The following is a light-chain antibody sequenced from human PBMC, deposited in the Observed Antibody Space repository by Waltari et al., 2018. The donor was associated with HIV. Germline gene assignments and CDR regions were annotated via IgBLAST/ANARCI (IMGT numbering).Light chain of an antibody. J-gene: IGKJ5*01. Sequence: DIVMTQTPLSLSVPPGRPASISCMSTQSLLHSVGNTYLYWYLQKAGQPPQLLIYEVSNRFSGVPDRFSGSGSGTYFTLKISRVEAEDVGVYYCMQSTQLPITFGQGTRLEIK. V-gene: IGKV2D-29*01. CDR1: QSLLHSVGNTY. CDR2: EVS. CDR3: MQSTQLPIT.